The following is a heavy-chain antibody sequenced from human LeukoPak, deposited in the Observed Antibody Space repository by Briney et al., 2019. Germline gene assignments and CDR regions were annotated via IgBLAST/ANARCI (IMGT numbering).Heavy chain of an antibody. D-gene: IGHD3-22*01. J-gene: IGHJ4*02. CDR3: AKNGKAYYDSSGLDY. CDR1: GFTVSSNY. CDR2: IYSGGST. Sequence: PGGSLRLSCAASGFTVSSNYMSWVRQAPGKGLEWVSVIYSGGSTYYADSVKGRFTISRDNSKNTLYLQMNSLRAEDTAVYYCAKNGKAYYDSSGLDYWGQGTLVTVSS. V-gene: IGHV3-66*01.